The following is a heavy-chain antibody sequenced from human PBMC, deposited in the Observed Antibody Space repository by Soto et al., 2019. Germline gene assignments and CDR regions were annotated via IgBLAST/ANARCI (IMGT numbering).Heavy chain of an antibody. CDR1: GFTFSSYA. J-gene: IGHJ4*02. CDR2: ISYDGSNK. V-gene: IGHV3-30-3*01. Sequence: GGSLRLSCAASGFTFSSYAMHWVRQAPGKGLEWVAVISYDGSNKYYADSVKGRFTISRDNSKNTLYLQMNSLRAEDTAVYYCASPTGGYNLREGFSYWGQGTLVTVSS. D-gene: IGHD5-12*01. CDR3: ASPTGGYNLREGFSY.